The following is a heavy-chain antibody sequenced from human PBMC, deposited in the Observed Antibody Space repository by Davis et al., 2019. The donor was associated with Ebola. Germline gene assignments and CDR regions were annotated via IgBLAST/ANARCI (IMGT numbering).Heavy chain of an antibody. CDR1: GGSISSYY. CDR3: ARSRGTMVQGVIIDWYFDL. V-gene: IGHV4-59*01. D-gene: IGHD3-10*01. Sequence: SETLSLTCTVSGGSISSYYWSWIRQPPGKGLEWIGYIYYSGGTNYNPSLKSRVTISVDTSKNQFSLKLSSVTAADTAVYYCARSRGTMVQGVIIDWYFDLWGRGTLVTVSS. CDR2: IYYSGGT. J-gene: IGHJ2*01.